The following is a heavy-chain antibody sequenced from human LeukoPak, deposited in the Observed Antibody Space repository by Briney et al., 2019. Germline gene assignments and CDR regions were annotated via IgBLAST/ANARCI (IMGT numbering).Heavy chain of an antibody. V-gene: IGHV4-4*07. Sequence: TSETLSLTCTVSGGSFSNYYWSWIRQPAGKGLEWIGRIYTSGSTNYNPSVKSRVTMSVDTSNNQLSLKLTSVTAADTAVYYCARQPPQYYGMDVWGQGTTVTVSS. J-gene: IGHJ6*02. CDR1: GGSFSNYY. CDR3: ARQPPQYYGMDV. D-gene: IGHD1-14*01. CDR2: IYTSGST.